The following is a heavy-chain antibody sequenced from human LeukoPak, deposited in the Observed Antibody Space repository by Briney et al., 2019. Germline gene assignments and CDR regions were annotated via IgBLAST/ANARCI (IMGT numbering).Heavy chain of an antibody. V-gene: IGHV3-11*03. Sequence: GGSLRLSCVASGFTFSDYYMSWIRQAPGKGLEWVSYISCGSRYTNYADSVKGRFILSRDDAKNSLHLQMNSLRADDTAVYYCARFIHAGYYESGDYYPDFWGQGTLVTVSS. CDR1: GFTFSDYY. CDR3: ARFIHAGYYESGDYYPDF. CDR2: ISCGSRYT. J-gene: IGHJ4*02. D-gene: IGHD3-22*01.